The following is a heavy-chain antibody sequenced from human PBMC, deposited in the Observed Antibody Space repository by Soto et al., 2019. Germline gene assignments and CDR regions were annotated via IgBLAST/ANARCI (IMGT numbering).Heavy chain of an antibody. CDR1: ELCITRYS. CDR2: ISNVAGRT. CDR3: RRGNWYQKGDY. V-gene: IGHV3-23*01. J-gene: IGHJ4*02. D-gene: IGHD6-13*01. Sequence: GGPRSLSCPACELCITRYSTNQLQQAPGKGLEWVSSISNVAGRTYYADSVKGRFTISRDNFKNTLSLQMNSLRADDTAVYYCRRGNWYQKGDYWGQGNLVTVSS.